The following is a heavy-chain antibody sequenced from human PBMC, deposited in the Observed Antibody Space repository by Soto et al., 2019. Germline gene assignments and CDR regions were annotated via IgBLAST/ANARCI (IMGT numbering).Heavy chain of an antibody. CDR3: ARGLQFSQYYDFWSGYYTGLGY. D-gene: IGHD3-3*01. J-gene: IGHJ4*02. V-gene: IGHV1-8*01. CDR1: GYTFTSYD. CDR2: MNPNSGNT. Sequence: ASVKVSCKASGYTFTSYDINWVRQATGQGLEWIGWMNPNSGNTGYAQKFQGRVTMTRNTSISTAYMELSSLRSEDTAVYYCARGLQFSQYYDFWSGYYTGLGYWGQGTLVTVSS.